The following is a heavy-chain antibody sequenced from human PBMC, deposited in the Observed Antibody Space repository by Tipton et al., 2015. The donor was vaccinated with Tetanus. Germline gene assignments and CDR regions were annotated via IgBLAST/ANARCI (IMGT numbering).Heavy chain of an antibody. J-gene: IGHJ3*01. D-gene: IGHD2-21*01. V-gene: IGHV4-34*01. Sequence: TLSLTCAVYGGSFSGYYWNWIRQPPGKGLEWIGEINYSGTTNYNPSLKSRVAMSMDTSKNQLSLTLTSVTVADTALYYCARVLRYSATGGWTDAFDLWGQGTLVTVSS. CDR1: GGSFSGYY. CDR3: ARVLRYSATGGWTDAFDL. CDR2: INYSGTT.